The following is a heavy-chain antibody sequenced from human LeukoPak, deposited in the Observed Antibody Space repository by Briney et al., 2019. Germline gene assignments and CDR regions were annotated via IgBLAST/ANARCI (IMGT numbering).Heavy chain of an antibody. CDR2: ISSSSSYI. CDR1: GFTFSSYS. Sequence: GGSLRLSCAASGFTFSSYSMNWVRQAPGKGLEWVSSISSSSSYIYYADSVKGRFTISRDNAKNSLYLQMNSLRAEDTAVYYCAKSSRLRLYYFDYWGQGTLVTVSS. J-gene: IGHJ4*02. D-gene: IGHD4-17*01. V-gene: IGHV3-21*01. CDR3: AKSSRLRLYYFDY.